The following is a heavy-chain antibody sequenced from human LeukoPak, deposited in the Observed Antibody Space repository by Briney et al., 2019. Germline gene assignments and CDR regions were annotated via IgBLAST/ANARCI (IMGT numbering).Heavy chain of an antibody. CDR3: ARVGVVPAAIADGFDI. D-gene: IGHD2-2*02. J-gene: IGHJ3*02. CDR2: IYSGGST. Sequence: GGSLRLSCAASGFTVSSNYMSWVRQAPGKGLEWVSVIYSGGSTYYADSVKGRFTISRDNSKNTLYLQMNSLTAEDTAVYYCARVGVVPAAIADGFDIWGQGTVDSVSS. CDR1: GFTVSSNY. V-gene: IGHV3-53*01.